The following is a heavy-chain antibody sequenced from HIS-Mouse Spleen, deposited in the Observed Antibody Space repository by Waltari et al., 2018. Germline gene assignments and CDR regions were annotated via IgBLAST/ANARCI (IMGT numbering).Heavy chain of an antibody. CDR3: ARVLDSGSYEIGY. D-gene: IGHD1-26*01. V-gene: IGHV3-30*04. Sequence: QVQLVESGGGVVQPGRSLSLSCAASGVTFSSYAMHWVRQAPGKGLEWVAVISYDGSNKYYADSVKGRFTISRDNSKNTLYLQMNSLRAEDTAVYYCARVLDSGSYEIGYWGQGTLVTVSS. J-gene: IGHJ4*02. CDR1: GVTFSSYA. CDR2: ISYDGSNK.